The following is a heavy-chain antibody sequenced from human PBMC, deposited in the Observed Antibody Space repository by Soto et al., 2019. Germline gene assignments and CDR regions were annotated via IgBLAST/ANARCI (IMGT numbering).Heavy chain of an antibody. J-gene: IGHJ4*02. CDR1: GFTFSSYA. Sequence: GGSLRLSCAASGFTFSSYAMSWVRQAPGKGLEWVSAISGSGGSTYYADSVKGRFTISRDNSKNTLYLQMNSLRAEDTAVYYCAKDRGPVWFSGYESDYWGQGTLVTVSA. D-gene: IGHD5-12*01. V-gene: IGHV3-23*01. CDR3: AKDRGPVWFSGYESDY. CDR2: ISGSGGST.